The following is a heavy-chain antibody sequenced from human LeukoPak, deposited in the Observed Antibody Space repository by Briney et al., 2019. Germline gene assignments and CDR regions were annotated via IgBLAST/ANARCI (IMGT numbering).Heavy chain of an antibody. J-gene: IGHJ4*02. D-gene: IGHD4-11*01. CDR2: IIPIFGTA. V-gene: IGHV1-69*05. CDR1: GGTFSSYA. Sequence: SVKVSCKASGGTFSSYAISWVRQAPGQGLEWMGGIIPIFGTANYAQKFQGRVTITTDESTSTAYMELSSLRSEDTAVHYCARDSRDGNYEGAYWGQGTLVTVSS. CDR3: ARDSRDGNYEGAY.